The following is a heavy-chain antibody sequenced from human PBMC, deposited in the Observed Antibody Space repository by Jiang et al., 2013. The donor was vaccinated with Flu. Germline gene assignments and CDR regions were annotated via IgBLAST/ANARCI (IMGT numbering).Heavy chain of an antibody. V-gene: IGHV4-59*01. D-gene: IGHD3-10*01. CDR2: IYYSGNT. CDR1: SMSSYY. J-gene: IGHJ4*02. CDR3: ARAYYGTHFDY. Sequence: SMSSYYWSWIRQPPGKGLEWIGSIYYSGNTNYNPSLKSRIAISVDTSKNQFSLKVSSVTAADTAIYYCARAYYGTHFDYWGQGALVTVSS.